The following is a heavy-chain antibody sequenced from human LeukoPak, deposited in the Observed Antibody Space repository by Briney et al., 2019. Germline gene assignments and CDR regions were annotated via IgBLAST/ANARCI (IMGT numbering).Heavy chain of an antibody. J-gene: IGHJ4*02. CDR2: INWNGGST. D-gene: IGHD4-17*01. V-gene: IGHV3-20*04. CDR1: GFTLSRHS. CDR3: ARGSNGDYGY. Sequence: GGSLRLSCAASGFTLSRHSMNWVRQAPGKGLEWVSGINWNGGSTGYADSVKGRFTISRDNAKNSLYLQMNSLRAEDTALYYCARGSNGDYGYWGQGTLVTVSS.